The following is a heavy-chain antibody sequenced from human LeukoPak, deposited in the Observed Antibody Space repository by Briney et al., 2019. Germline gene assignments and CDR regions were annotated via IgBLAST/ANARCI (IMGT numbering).Heavy chain of an antibody. Sequence: ASVKVSCKASGYTFTSYDINWVRQATGQGLEWMGWMNPNSGNTGYAQKFQGRVTMTRNTSISTAYMELSSLRSEDTAVYYCARGPTVGIMFGGVIVTDFDYWGQGTLVTVSS. CDR1: GYTFTSYD. J-gene: IGHJ4*02. V-gene: IGHV1-8*01. CDR3: ARGPTVGIMFGGVIVTDFDY. D-gene: IGHD3-16*02. CDR2: MNPNSGNT.